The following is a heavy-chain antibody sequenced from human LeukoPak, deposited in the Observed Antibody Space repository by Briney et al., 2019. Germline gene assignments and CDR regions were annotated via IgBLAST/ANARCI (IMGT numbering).Heavy chain of an antibody. CDR1: GFTFSGYS. J-gene: IGHJ3*02. D-gene: IGHD4-17*01. V-gene: IGHV3-48*01. CDR2: ISSTSTTI. CDR3: VGNDGDDAFDI. Sequence: PGGSLRLSCAASGFTFSGYSMNWFRQAPGRGLEWVSYISSTSTTIYYKDSVKGRFTISRDNAKNSLYLHMTSLRVEDTAVYYCVGNDGDDAFDIWGQGTMVTVSS.